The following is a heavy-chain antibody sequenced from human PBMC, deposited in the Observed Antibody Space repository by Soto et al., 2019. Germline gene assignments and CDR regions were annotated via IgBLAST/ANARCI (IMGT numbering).Heavy chain of an antibody. J-gene: IGHJ5*02. CDR2: INVYNGNT. Sequence: QVQLVQSGGEVKKPGASVKVSCKASGYTFTNYGISWVRQAPGQGLEWMGWINVYNGNTKYAQKGQGRVTKTTDTSTSTAYRELRSLRSDDTAVYYCARGVGSGSYYTQYNWFDPWGQGTLVTVSS. CDR1: GYTFTNYG. CDR3: ARGVGSGSYYTQYNWFDP. D-gene: IGHD3-10*01. V-gene: IGHV1-18*01.